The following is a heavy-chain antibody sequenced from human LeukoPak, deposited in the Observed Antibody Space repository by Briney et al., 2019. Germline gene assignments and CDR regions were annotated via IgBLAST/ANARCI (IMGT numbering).Heavy chain of an antibody. CDR1: GVAIRNSW. D-gene: IGHD1-1*01. V-gene: IGHV3-7*01. Sequence: PGGSQRLSCVASGVAIRNSWMSWVRQAPGKGLEWVANIHPDGSVQNYVDSVKGRFTISGDNAKNSLYLQMNSLRVEDTAVYYCARDHNYAFDNWGQGTLVTVSS. CDR3: ARDHNYAFDN. CDR2: IHPDGSVQ. J-gene: IGHJ4*02.